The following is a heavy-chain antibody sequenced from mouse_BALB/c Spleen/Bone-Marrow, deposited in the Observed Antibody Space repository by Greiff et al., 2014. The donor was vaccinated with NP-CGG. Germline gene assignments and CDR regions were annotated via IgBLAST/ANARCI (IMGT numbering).Heavy chain of an antibody. Sequence: QVQLQQSGAELVRPGTSVKVSCKASGYTFTNYWIEWVKQRPGQGLEWIGVINPGSGGVNYNEKFKGKATLTADRSSSTAYIQLSILTSDDSAVYFCSREITRYAVDYWGQGTSVTVSS. J-gene: IGHJ4*01. CDR3: SREITRYAVDY. V-gene: IGHV1-54*01. CDR1: GYTFTNYW. D-gene: IGHD2-4*01. CDR2: INPGSGGV.